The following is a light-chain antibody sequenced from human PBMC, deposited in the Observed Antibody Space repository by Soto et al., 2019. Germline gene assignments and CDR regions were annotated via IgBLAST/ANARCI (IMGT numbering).Light chain of an antibody. CDR2: GAF. V-gene: IGKV1-9*01. CDR3: QQLNVNPPLT. CDR1: QGIRTY. J-gene: IGKJ4*01. Sequence: DLQMTQSPSTLSASVGDRVTITCRASQGIRTYLAWYQQKPGKAPRLLIYGAFTLQSGVPSRFRGSGSGTEFTLTISSLQPEDFATYFCQQLNVNPPLTFGGGTKVDIK.